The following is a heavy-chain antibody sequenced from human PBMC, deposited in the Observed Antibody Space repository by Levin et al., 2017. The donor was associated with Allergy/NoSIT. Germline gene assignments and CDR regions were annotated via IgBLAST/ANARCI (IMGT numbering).Heavy chain of an antibody. D-gene: IGHD3-10*01. CDR3: ARLITMVRGPYYFDY. V-gene: IGHV1-69*04. J-gene: IGHJ4*02. Sequence: GASVKVSCKASGGTFSSYAISWVRQAPGQGLEWMGRIIPILGIANYAQKFQGRVTITADKSTSTAYMELSSLRSEDTAVYYCARLITMVRGPYYFDYWGQGTLVTVSS. CDR1: GGTFSSYA. CDR2: IIPILGIA.